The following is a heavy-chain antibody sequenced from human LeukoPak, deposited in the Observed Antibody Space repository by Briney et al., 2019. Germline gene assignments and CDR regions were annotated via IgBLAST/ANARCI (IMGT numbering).Heavy chain of an antibody. CDR1: GFTFDDYA. D-gene: IGHD3-3*01. CDR3: AKDLSGGFLEWSYFDY. J-gene: IGHJ4*02. CDR2: ISWNSGSI. Sequence: AGGSLRLSCAASGFTFDDYAMHWVRQAPGKGLEWVSGISWNSGSIGYADSVKGRFTISRDNAKNSLYLQMNSLRAEDTALYYCAKDLSGGFLEWSYFDYWGQGTLVTVSS. V-gene: IGHV3-9*01.